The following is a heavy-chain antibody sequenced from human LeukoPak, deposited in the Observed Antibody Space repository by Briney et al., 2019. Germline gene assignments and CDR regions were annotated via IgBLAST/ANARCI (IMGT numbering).Heavy chain of an antibody. J-gene: IGHJ3*02. CDR2: IYYSGST. Sequence: SETLSLTCTVSGGSISSSSYYWGWIRQPPGKGLEWIGRIYYSGSTYYNPSLQCRVTISVDTSKGQCSLRLSSVPAADPAVYYCGRLYGGDSGVGAFDIWGQGTMVTVSS. CDR1: GGSISSSSYY. CDR3: GRLYGGDSGVGAFDI. V-gene: IGHV4-39*01. D-gene: IGHD4-23*01.